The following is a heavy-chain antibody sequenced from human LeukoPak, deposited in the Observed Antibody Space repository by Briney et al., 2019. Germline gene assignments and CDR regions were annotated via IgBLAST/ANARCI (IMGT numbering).Heavy chain of an antibody. CDR3: ARVARINLDY. CDR2: INHSGST. J-gene: IGHJ4*02. V-gene: IGHV4-34*01. CDR1: GGSFSGYY. Sequence: PSETLSLTCAVYGGSFSGYYWSWIRQPPGKGLEWIGEINHSGSTNYNPSLKSRVTIPVDTSKNQFSLKLSSVTAADTAVYYCARVARINLDYWGQGTLVTVSS. D-gene: IGHD3-16*01.